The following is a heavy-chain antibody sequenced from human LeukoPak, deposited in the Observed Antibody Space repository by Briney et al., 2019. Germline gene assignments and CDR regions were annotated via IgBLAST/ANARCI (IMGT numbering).Heavy chain of an antibody. Sequence: GGSLRLSCAASGFIFSSYGMHWVRQAPGTGLEWVAFIRYDGSNKYYGDSVKGRFTISRDNSKNTLYLQMNSLRAEDTVVYYSAKDSRNYFSPDYWGQGTLVTVSS. CDR3: AKDSRNYFSPDY. J-gene: IGHJ4*02. CDR1: GFIFSSYG. CDR2: IRYDGSNK. D-gene: IGHD1-7*01. V-gene: IGHV3-30*02.